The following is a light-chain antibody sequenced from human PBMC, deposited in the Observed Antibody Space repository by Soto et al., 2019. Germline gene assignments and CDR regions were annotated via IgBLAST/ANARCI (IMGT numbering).Light chain of an antibody. CDR1: QSISSW. Sequence: DIQMTQSLSTLSASVGDRVTITCRASQSISSWLAWYQQKPGKAPKLLIYKASSLESGVPSRFSGSGSGTEFTLTISSLQPDDFATYYCQQYRTFGQGTKVDIK. V-gene: IGKV1-5*03. CDR2: KAS. J-gene: IGKJ1*01. CDR3: QQYRT.